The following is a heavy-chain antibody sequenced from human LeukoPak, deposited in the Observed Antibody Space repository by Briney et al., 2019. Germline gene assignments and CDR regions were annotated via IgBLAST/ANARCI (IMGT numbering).Heavy chain of an antibody. J-gene: IGHJ5*02. V-gene: IGHV4-59*01. Sequence: KPSETLSLTCTVSGDSMSTYYWSWIRQPPGKGLEWIGYIYYSGSTTYNPSLKSRLTMSVDTSKNQFSLKLFSVTAADTAVYYCARSSIGRGWFAPWGQGTLVTVSS. CDR2: IYYSGST. CDR1: GDSMSTYY. D-gene: IGHD1-26*01. CDR3: ARSSIGRGWFAP.